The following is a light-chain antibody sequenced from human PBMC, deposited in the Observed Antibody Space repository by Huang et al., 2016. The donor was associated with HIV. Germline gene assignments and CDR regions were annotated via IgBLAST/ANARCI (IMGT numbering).Light chain of an antibody. V-gene: IGKV3-20*01. CDR1: QSVSSRY. J-gene: IGKJ4*01. Sequence: EIVLTQSPGTLSLSPGERATLSFRASQSVSSRYVAWYQQKPGQAHRLLIYAASSRATGIPEKFSGSGSGTDFTRTISRLEPEDSAVYYCQQYGSSVTLGGGTKVEI. CDR3: QQYGSSVT. CDR2: AAS.